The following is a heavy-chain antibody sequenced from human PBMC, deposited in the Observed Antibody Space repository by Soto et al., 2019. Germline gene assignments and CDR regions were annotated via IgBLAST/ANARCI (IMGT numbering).Heavy chain of an antibody. CDR3: AREINYYDSSGYYYVKEYGMDV. CDR1: GGSISSGDYY. CDR2: IYYSGST. V-gene: IGHV4-30-4*01. Sequence: SETLSLTCTVSGGSISSGDYYWSWIRQPPGKGLEWIGYIYYSGSTYYNPSLKSRVTISVDTSKNQFSLKLSSVTAADTAVYYCAREINYYDSSGYYYVKEYGMDVWGQGTTVTVSS. J-gene: IGHJ6*02. D-gene: IGHD3-22*01.